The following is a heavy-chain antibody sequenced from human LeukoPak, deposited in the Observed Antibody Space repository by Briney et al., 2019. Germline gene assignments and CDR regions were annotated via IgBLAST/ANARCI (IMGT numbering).Heavy chain of an antibody. Sequence: PGGSLRLSCAASGFTFSSYSMNWVRQAPGKGLEWVANIKQDGSEKYYVDSVKGRFTISRDNAKNSLYLQMNSLRAEDTAVYYCAREGNWNDYYYYGMDVWGQGTTVTVSS. CDR3: AREGNWNDYYYYGMDV. CDR1: GFTFSSYS. V-gene: IGHV3-7*01. CDR2: IKQDGSEK. D-gene: IGHD1-1*01. J-gene: IGHJ6*02.